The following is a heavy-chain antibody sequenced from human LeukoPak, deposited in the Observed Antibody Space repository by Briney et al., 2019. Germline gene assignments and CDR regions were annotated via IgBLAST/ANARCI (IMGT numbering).Heavy chain of an antibody. CDR2: IYYSGST. V-gene: IGHV4-59*01. CDR3: ARDVVDYFDY. J-gene: IGHJ4*02. Sequence: SETLSLTCTVSGGSISSYYWSWIRQPPGKGLEWIGHIYYSGSTNYNPSLKSRVTISVDTSKNQFSLKLSSVTAADTAVYYCARDVVDYFDYWGQGTLVTVSS. D-gene: IGHD2-15*01. CDR1: GGSISSYY.